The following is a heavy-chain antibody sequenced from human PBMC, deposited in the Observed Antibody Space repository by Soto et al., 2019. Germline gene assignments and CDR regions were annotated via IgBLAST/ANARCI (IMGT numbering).Heavy chain of an antibody. CDR3: ARTPRLLDY. CDR2: ISADGSET. J-gene: IGHJ4*02. D-gene: IGHD6-6*01. V-gene: IGHV3-7*01. Sequence: EVQLVDSGGGLVQPGGSLRLSCAASGFTFSYVWMNWVRQAPGKGLEWVAYISADGSETNYVDSVKGRFTISRDNAKNSLYLQINSLRAEDTAVYYCARTPRLLDYWGQGTLVTVSS. CDR1: GFTFSYVW.